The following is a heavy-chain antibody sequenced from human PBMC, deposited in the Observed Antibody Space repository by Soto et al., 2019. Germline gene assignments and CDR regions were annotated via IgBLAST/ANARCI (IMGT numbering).Heavy chain of an antibody. D-gene: IGHD3-10*01. Sequence: ASVNVSCKASGYTFTSYGISGVGQAGGQGLEWMGWISAYNGNTNYAQKLQGRVTMTKDTSTSTAYLELRSLRSDDTAVYYCARDLTRMVRGVMGYWGQGTLVTVSS. CDR1: GYTFTSYG. J-gene: IGHJ4*02. CDR3: ARDLTRMVRGVMGY. CDR2: ISAYNGNT. V-gene: IGHV1-18*01.